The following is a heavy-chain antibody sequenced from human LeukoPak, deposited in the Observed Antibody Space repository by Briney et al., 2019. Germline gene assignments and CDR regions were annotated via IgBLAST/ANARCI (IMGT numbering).Heavy chain of an antibody. CDR2: IWYDGSNK. V-gene: IGHV3-33*08. Sequence: GGSLRLSCAASGFTFTDAWMSWVRQAPGKGLEWVAVIWYDGSNKYYADSVKGRFTISRDNSKNTLYLQMSSLRAEDTAVYYCAREDYDFWSGYSADPYYYYGMDVWGQGTTVTVSS. CDR3: AREDYDFWSGYSADPYYYYGMDV. CDR1: GFTFTDAW. D-gene: IGHD3-3*01. J-gene: IGHJ6*02.